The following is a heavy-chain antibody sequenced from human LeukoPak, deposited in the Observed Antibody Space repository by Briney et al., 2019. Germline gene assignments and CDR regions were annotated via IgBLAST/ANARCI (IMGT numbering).Heavy chain of an antibody. CDR3: ARGIADPYSFDS. V-gene: IGHV4-30-4*01. CDR1: GGSIRSGDYY. Sequence: SETLSLTCTVSGGSIRSGDYYLSWIRQPPGKGLEWIGYIYSTGSTNYSPSLKSRVTMSVDKSKNQFSLNLSSVTAADTAVYYCARGIADPYSFDSWGQGTLVTVSS. CDR2: IYSTGST. J-gene: IGHJ4*02. D-gene: IGHD6-13*01.